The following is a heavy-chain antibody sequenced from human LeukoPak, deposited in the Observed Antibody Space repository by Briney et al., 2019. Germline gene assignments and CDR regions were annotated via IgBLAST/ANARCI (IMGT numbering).Heavy chain of an antibody. V-gene: IGHV1-2*02. CDR1: GYSFSGYY. J-gene: IGHJ5*02. CDR2: IKPNSGGT. D-gene: IGHD6-13*01. Sequence: GASVKVSCKASGYSFSGYYMDWVRQAPGQGLEWMGWIKPNSGGTDYAQKFQGRVIMTRDTSISTAFMELTGLTPDDTAMYYCARGPPKVAAAGIGWFDPWGQGTLVTVSS. CDR3: ARGPPKVAAAGIGWFDP.